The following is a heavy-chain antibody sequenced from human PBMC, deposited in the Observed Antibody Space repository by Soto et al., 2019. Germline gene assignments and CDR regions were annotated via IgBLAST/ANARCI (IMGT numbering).Heavy chain of an antibody. CDR3: VATKTSYCGGDCYSG. CDR1: GGSISSSNW. CDR2: IYHSGST. Sequence: QVQLQESGPGLVKPSGTLSLTCAVSGGSISSSNWWSWVRQPPGKGLEWIGEIYHSGSTNYNPSLKSRVTISVDKSKNQFSLKLSSVTAADTAVYYCVATKTSYCGGDCYSGWGQGTLVTVSS. V-gene: IGHV4-4*02. J-gene: IGHJ4*02. D-gene: IGHD2-21*02.